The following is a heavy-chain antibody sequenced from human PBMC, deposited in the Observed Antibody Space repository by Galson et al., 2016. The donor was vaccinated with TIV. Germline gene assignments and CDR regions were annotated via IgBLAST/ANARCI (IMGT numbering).Heavy chain of an antibody. CDR3: ARLPEHYYYESNGYYSD. CDR1: GTNFNSYW. CDR2: IYPGDSET. V-gene: IGHV5-51*01. Sequence: QSGAEVKKPGESLKISCKGSGTNFNSYWVGWVRQKPGKGLEWLGIIYPGDSETRYSPSFQGQVAISADKSISTAYLQWSSLKASDTAMYYCARLPEHYYYESNGYYSDWGQGTLVTVSS. J-gene: IGHJ4*02. D-gene: IGHD3-22*01.